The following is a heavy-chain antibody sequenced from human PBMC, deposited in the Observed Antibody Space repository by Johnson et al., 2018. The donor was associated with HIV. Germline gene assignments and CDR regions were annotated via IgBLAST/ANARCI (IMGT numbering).Heavy chain of an antibody. CDR1: GFTFSSYA. J-gene: IGHJ3*02. CDR2: ISSDGRNK. Sequence: QVQLVESGGGVVQPGRSMRLSCAASGFTFSSYAMHWVRQAPGKGLEWVAVISSDGRNKYYADSVKGRFTISRDDSKNTLYLQMNSLKTEDTAVYYCTTEKHAPRAFDIWGQGTMVTVSS. D-gene: IGHD1-14*01. V-gene: IGHV3-30-3*01. CDR3: TTEKHAPRAFDI.